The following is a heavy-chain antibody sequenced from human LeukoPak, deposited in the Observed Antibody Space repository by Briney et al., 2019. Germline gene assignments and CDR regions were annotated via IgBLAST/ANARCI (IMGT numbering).Heavy chain of an antibody. V-gene: IGHV3-9*01. CDR2: ISWNSGSI. Sequence: GGSLRLSCAASGFTFDDYAMHWVRQAPGRGLEWVSGISWNSGSIGYADSVKGRFTISRDNAKNSLYLQMNSLRAEDTALYYCAKDIDAAVTTGFDYWGQGTLVTVSS. CDR1: GFTFDDYA. D-gene: IGHD4-17*01. CDR3: AKDIDAAVTTGFDY. J-gene: IGHJ4*02.